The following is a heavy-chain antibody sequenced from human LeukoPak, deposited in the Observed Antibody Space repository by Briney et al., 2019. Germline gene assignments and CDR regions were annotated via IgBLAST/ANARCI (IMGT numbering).Heavy chain of an antibody. Sequence: PSETLSLTCTVSGGSISSGSYYWSWIRQPAGKGLEWIGRIYTSGSTNYNPSLKSRVTISVDTSKNQFSLKLSSVTAADTAVYYCARIREMATIVDYWGQGTLVTVSS. V-gene: IGHV4-61*02. D-gene: IGHD5-24*01. CDR2: IYTSGST. CDR1: GGSISSGSYY. CDR3: ARIREMATIVDY. J-gene: IGHJ4*02.